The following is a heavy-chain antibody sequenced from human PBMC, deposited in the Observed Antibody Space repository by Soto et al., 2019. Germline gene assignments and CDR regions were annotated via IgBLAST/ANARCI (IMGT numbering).Heavy chain of an antibody. J-gene: IGHJ5*02. CDR3: AKDPPSFYCSGGSCYSDNWFDP. CDR2: ISGSGGST. CDR1: GFTFSSYA. V-gene: IGHV3-23*01. D-gene: IGHD2-15*01. Sequence: LRLSCAASGFTFSSYAMSWVRQAPGKGLEWVSAISGSGGSTYYADSVKGRFTISRDNSKNTLYLQMNSLRAEDTAVYYCAKDPPSFYCSGGSCYSDNWFDPWGQGTLVTVSS.